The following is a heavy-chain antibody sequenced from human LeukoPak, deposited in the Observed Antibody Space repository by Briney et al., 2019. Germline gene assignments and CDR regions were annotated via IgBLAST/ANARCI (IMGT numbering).Heavy chain of an antibody. CDR3: AKDNVVVPTAGDYFDY. J-gene: IGHJ4*02. CDR2: ISGSGGST. D-gene: IGHD2-2*01. Sequence: GGSLRLSCAASGFTFCSYAMSWVRQAPGKGPEWVSDISGSGGSTYYADSVKGRFTISRDNSKNTLYLQMNSLRAEDTAAYYCAKDNVVVPTAGDYFDYWGQGTLATVSS. V-gene: IGHV3-23*01. CDR1: GFTFCSYA.